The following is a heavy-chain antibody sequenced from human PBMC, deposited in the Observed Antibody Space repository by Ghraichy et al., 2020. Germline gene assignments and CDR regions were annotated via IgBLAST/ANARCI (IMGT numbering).Heavy chain of an antibody. CDR3: ARADFWSGYPPSPRFDY. Sequence: SETLSLTCTVSGGSISSYYWSWIRQPPGKGLEWIGYIYYSGSTNYNPSLKSRVTISIDTSKNQFSLKLSSVTAADTAVYYCARADFWSGYPPSPRFDYWGQGTRVTVSS. D-gene: IGHD3-3*01. CDR2: IYYSGST. J-gene: IGHJ4*02. CDR1: GGSISSYY. V-gene: IGHV4-59*08.